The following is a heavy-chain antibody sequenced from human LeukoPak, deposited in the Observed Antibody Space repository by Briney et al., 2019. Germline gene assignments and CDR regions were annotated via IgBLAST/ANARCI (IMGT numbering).Heavy chain of an antibody. J-gene: IGHJ5*02. D-gene: IGHD6-19*01. V-gene: IGHV4-4*09. CDR3: ARHIAVASWFDP. Sequence: SETLSLTCTVSGGSISSYYWSWIRQPPGKGLEWIGYIYTGGSTNYNPSLKSRVTISVDTSKNQFSLKLSSVTAADTAVYYCARHIAVASWFDPWGQGTLVTVSS. CDR1: GGSISSYY. CDR2: IYTGGST.